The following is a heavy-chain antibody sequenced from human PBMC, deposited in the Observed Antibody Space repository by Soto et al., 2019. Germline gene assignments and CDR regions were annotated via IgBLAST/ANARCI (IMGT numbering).Heavy chain of an antibody. CDR2: ISDSGFTT. J-gene: IGHJ6*03. D-gene: IGHD1-20*01. Sequence: GGSLRLSCEASGFMFSTSAMSWLRQAPGKGLEWVAVISDSGFTTHYAGSVKGRFTISRDNSKNMLYLQMNSLRAEDTAVFFCAKEVGGSGLNINGYMDVWGKGTTVTVSS. CDR1: GFMFSTSA. V-gene: IGHV3-23*01. CDR3: AKEVGGSGLNINGYMDV.